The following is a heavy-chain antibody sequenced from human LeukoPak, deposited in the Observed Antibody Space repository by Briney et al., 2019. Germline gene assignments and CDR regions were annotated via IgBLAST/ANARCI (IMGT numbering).Heavy chain of an antibody. CDR2: IWYDRSNK. V-gene: IGHV3-33*01. Sequence: GSLRLSCAASGFTFRSHGMHWVRQAPGKGLEWVAVIWYDRSNKYYADSVKGRFTISRDNSKNTLYLQMNSLRAEDTAVYYCARDRRAAYLDYWGQGTLVTVSS. J-gene: IGHJ4*02. CDR1: GFTFRSHG. D-gene: IGHD6-13*01. CDR3: ARDRRAAYLDY.